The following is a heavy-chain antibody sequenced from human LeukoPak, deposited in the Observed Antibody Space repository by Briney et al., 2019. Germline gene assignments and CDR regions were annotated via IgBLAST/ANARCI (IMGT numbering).Heavy chain of an antibody. CDR2: ISSSSSTI. CDR1: GFTFSSYS. Sequence: GGSLRLSCAASGFTFSSYSMNWVRRAPGKGLEWVSYISSSSSTIYYADSVKGRFTISRDNAKNSLYLQMNSLRDEDTAVYYCARRDYYDSSGYYLFRYWGQGTLVTVSS. J-gene: IGHJ4*02. D-gene: IGHD3-22*01. CDR3: ARRDYYDSSGYYLFRY. V-gene: IGHV3-48*02.